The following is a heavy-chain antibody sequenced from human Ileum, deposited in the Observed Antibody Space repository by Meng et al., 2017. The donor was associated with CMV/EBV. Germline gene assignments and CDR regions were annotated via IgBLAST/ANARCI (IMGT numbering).Heavy chain of an antibody. CDR3: TNGLRGVGAFDY. Sequence: GGSLRLSCAASGFTLSNTWQSWVRPAPGKGLEWVGLIKTKTDGETTDYAAPVKGRFIISRDDSKNTLYLQMNSLKTEDTAVYYCTNGLRGVGAFDYWGQGALVTVSS. CDR1: GFTLSNTW. CDR2: IKTKTDGETT. J-gene: IGHJ4*02. V-gene: IGHV3-15*01. D-gene: IGHD1-26*01.